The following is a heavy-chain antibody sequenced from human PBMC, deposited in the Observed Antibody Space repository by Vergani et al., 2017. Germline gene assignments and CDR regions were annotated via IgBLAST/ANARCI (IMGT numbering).Heavy chain of an antibody. D-gene: IGHD6-13*01. CDR3: ARDAPLGIAVAGTYWFDP. J-gene: IGHJ5*02. CDR2: IIPIFGTV. CDR1: VRTFSIYA. Sequence: QVQLVQSGAEVKKPGSSVKVSCKAAVRTFSIYAIRGVRQAPGKGLELMVGIIPIFGTVNYAQQFHGRVTITADESVTTAYMELSSLRSEDTAVYYCARDAPLGIAVAGTYWFDPWGQGTLVTVSS. V-gene: IGHV1-69*01.